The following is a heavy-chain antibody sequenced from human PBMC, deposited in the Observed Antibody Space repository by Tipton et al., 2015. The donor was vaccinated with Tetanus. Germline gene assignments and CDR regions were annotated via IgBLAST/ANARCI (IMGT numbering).Heavy chain of an antibody. CDR3: ARYHCTGTTCQHLDH. J-gene: IGHJ4*01. V-gene: IGHV4-59*01. D-gene: IGHD2-8*02. CDR1: GGSISGYF. CDR2: VYYTGST. Sequence: TLSLTCTVSGGSISGYFRTWIRQPPGKGLECIGYVYYTGSTNHNPPFESRVTMSVDTSKNQISLKLRSVTAADTAVYYCARYHCTGTTCQHLDHWGQGTLVTVSS.